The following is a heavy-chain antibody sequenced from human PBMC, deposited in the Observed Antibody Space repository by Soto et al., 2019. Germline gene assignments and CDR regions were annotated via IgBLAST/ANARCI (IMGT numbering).Heavy chain of an antibody. CDR1: GGTFSSYT. CDR3: ATLEPPLAP. CDR2: IIPILGIA. V-gene: IGHV1-69*02. J-gene: IGHJ4*02. Sequence: QVQLVQSGAEVKKPGSSVKVSCKASGGTFSSYTISWVRQAPGQGLEWMGRIIPILGIANYAQKFQGRVTIPADKSTTTATRELSSLNSEDTALNSWATLEPPLAPGGQGTLVTVSS.